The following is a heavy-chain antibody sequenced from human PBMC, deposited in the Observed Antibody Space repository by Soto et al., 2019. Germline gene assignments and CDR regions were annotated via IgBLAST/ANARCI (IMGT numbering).Heavy chain of an antibody. D-gene: IGHD6-13*01. CDR1: GGSFSGYY. J-gene: IGHJ6*02. V-gene: IGHV4-34*01. CDR3: AGSSWYYYYYGMDV. Sequence: SETLSLTCAVYGGSFSGYYWSWIRQPPGKGPEWIGEINHSGSTNYNPSLKSRVTISVDTSKNQFSLKLSSVTAADTAVYYCAGSSWYYYYYGMDVWGQGTTVTVSS. CDR2: INHSGST.